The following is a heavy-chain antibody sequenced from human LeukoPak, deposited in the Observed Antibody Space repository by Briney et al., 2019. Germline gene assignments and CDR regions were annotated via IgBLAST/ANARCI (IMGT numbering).Heavy chain of an antibody. CDR1: GGSFSGYY. CDR2: INHSGST. D-gene: IGHD5-24*01. V-gene: IGHV4-34*01. CDR3: ARGHEIDAFDI. J-gene: IGHJ3*02. Sequence: SETLSLTCAVYGGSFSGYYWSWIRQPPGKGLEWIGEINHSGSTNYNPSLKSRVTISVDTSKNQFSLKLSSVTAADTAVYYCARGHEIDAFDIWGQGTMATVSS.